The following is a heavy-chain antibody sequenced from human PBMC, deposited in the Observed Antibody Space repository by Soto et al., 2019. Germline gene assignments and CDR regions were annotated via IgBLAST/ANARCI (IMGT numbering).Heavy chain of an antibody. CDR3: ARRMTWSLWCFDL. V-gene: IGHV1-8*01. CDR2: MNPNSGNT. Sequence: VQLLQSGAEVKKPGASVRVSCRASGYTFKNYDINWVRRAPGQGLEWMGWMNPNSGNTGYAQKFQDRVTMTSDTSTRTAYMELSSLTAEDTALYYCARRMTWSLWCFDLWGSGTQVTVSS. CDR1: GYTFKNYD. J-gene: IGHJ2*01. D-gene: IGHD3-10*01.